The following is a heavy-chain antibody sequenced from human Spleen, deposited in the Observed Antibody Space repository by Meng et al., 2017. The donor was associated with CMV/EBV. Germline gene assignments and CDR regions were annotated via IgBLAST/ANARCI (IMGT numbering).Heavy chain of an antibody. V-gene: IGHV1-18*01. CDR2: ISNYNGNA. Sequence: ASVKVSCKSSGYTFASEGITWVRQAPGQGLEWMGWISNYNGNANYAQKFQGRVTMTADASTSTVYMEMRGLRSDDTAVYYCARYRYSSSPGKDYFDFWGQGTLVTVSS. D-gene: IGHD6-6*01. CDR3: ARYRYSSSPGKDYFDF. CDR1: GYTFASEG. J-gene: IGHJ4*02.